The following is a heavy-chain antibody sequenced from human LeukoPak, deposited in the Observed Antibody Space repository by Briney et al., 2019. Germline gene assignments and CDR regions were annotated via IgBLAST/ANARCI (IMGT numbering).Heavy chain of an antibody. Sequence: PSETLSLTCTVSGGSISSSSYYWGWIRQPPGKGLEWIGSIYYSGSTYYNPSLKSRVTISVDTSKNQFSLKLSSVTAADTAVYYCARQEAACAIDYWGQGTLVTVSS. V-gene: IGHV4-39*01. J-gene: IGHJ4*02. D-gene: IGHD6-13*01. CDR3: ARQEAACAIDY. CDR2: IYYSGST. CDR1: GGSISSSSYY.